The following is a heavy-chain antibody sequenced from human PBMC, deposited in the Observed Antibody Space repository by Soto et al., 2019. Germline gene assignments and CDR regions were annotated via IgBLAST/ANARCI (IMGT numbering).Heavy chain of an antibody. Sequence: PGESLKISCKGSGYSFTSYWIGWVRQMPGKGLEWMGIIYPGDSDTRYSPSFQGQVTISADKSISTAYLQWSSLKASDTAMYYCARSGKYSGYVHYYCDYMDVRGKGTTVIVSS. J-gene: IGHJ6*03. V-gene: IGHV5-51*01. D-gene: IGHD5-12*01. CDR2: IYPGDSDT. CDR3: ARSGKYSGYVHYYCDYMDV. CDR1: GYSFTSYW.